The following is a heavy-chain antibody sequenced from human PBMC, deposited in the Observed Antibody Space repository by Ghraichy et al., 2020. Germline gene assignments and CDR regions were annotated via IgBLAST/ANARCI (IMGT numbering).Heavy chain of an antibody. D-gene: IGHD2-8*01. V-gene: IGHV3-23*01. J-gene: IGHJ6*02. Sequence: GESLRLSCAASGFTFSSYAMSWVRQAPGKGLEWVSAISGSGGSTYYADSVKGRFTISRDNSKNTLYLQMNSLRAEDTAVYYCAKAVSNYYYGMDVWGQGTTVTVSS. CDR2: ISGSGGST. CDR1: GFTFSSYA. CDR3: AKAVSNYYYGMDV.